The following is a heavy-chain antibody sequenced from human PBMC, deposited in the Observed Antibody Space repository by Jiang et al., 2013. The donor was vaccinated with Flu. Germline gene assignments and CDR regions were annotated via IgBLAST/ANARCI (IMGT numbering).Heavy chain of an antibody. CDR2: INAGNGNT. CDR1: GYTFTSYA. V-gene: IGHV1-3*01. CDR3: ASPFWSDHYYGMDV. J-gene: IGHJ6*02. Sequence: KVSCKASGYTFTSYAVHWVRQAPGQRLEWMGWINAGNGNTKYSQKFQGRVTITRDTSASTAYMELSSLRSEDTAVYYCASPFWSDHYYGMDVWGQGTTVTVSS. D-gene: IGHD3-3*01.